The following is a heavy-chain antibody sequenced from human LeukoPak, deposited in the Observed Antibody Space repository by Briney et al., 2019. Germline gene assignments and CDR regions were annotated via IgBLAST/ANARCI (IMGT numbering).Heavy chain of an antibody. V-gene: IGHV3-23*01. J-gene: IGHJ4*02. CDR1: GFSFSTYA. D-gene: IGHD5-12*01. CDR3: VKGGERGYAFVNDY. Sequence: GGSLRLSCAASGFSFSTYAMRWVRQAPGKGLDYVSSISGSGGSTYYVDSVKGRFTISRDNAKNTLYLQMNSLRAEGTAVYYCVKGGERGYAFVNDYWGQGTLVTVSS. CDR2: ISGSGGST.